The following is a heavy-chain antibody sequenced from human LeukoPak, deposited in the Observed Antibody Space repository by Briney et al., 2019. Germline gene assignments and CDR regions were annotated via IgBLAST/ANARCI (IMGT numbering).Heavy chain of an antibody. CDR2: IKQDGSEK. V-gene: IGHV3-7*01. CDR3: ATPEVAPDYYYYYMDV. J-gene: IGHJ6*03. CDR1: GFTFSSYW. D-gene: IGHD1-14*01. Sequence: GGSLRLSCAASGFTFSSYWMSWVRQAPGKGLEWVANIKQDGSEKYYADSVKGRFTISRDNAKNSLYLQMSSLRAEDTAVYYCATPEVAPDYYYYYMDVWGKGTTVTVSS.